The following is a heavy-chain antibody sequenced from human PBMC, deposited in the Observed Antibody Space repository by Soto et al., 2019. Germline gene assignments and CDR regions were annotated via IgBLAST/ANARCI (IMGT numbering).Heavy chain of an antibody. CDR1: GFTFSSYS. CDR3: AREGFPTRYYGMDV. CDR2: ISSSSSYI. V-gene: IGHV3-21*01. Sequence: EVQLVESGGGLVKPGGSLRLSCAASGFTFSSYSMNWVRQAPGKGLEWVSSISSSSSYIYYADSVKGRFTISRDNAKNSLYLQMNSLRAEDTAVYYCAREGFPTRYYGMDVWGQGTTVTVSS. D-gene: IGHD3-3*01. J-gene: IGHJ6*02.